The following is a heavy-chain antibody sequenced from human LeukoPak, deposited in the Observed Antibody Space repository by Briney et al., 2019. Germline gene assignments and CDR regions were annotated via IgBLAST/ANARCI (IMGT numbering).Heavy chain of an antibody. D-gene: IGHD3-10*01. J-gene: IGHJ4*02. CDR1: GFTFSSYW. Sequence: GGSLRLSCAASGFTFSSYWMSWVRQAPGKGLEWVAFIRYDGSNKYYADSVKGRFTSSRDNSKNTLYLQMNSLRAEDTAVYYCAKAVLLWFGELSMDYWGQGTLVTVSS. CDR3: AKAVLLWFGELSMDY. V-gene: IGHV3-30*02. CDR2: IRYDGSNK.